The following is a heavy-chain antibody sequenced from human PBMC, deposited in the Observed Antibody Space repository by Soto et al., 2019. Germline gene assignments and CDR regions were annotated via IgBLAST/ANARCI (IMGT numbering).Heavy chain of an antibody. J-gene: IGHJ4*02. V-gene: IGHV4-61*01. CDR3: ARTTAVPNTLRSRYFFDY. CDR2: VYYSGTT. CDR1: GGSVSNKTYY. D-gene: IGHD4-17*01. Sequence: SETLSLTCSVSGGSVSNKTYYWSWIRQPPGKRLEWIGYVYYSGTTYYNPSLKSRVTISVDLSKNQFSLRLSSVTTADTALYYCARTTAVPNTLRSRYFFDYWGQGTLVTVSS.